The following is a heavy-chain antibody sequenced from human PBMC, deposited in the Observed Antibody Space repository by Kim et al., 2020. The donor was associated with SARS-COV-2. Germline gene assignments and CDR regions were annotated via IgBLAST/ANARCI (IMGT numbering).Heavy chain of an antibody. D-gene: IGHD4-17*01. CDR2: INPSDSDT. CDR1: GYDFTTYR. V-gene: IGHV5-51*01. J-gene: IGHJ3*02. Sequence: GESLKISCKASGYDFTTYRIGWVRQMSGKGLEWMGIINPSDSDTRYRPSFQGQVTISADKSITTAYLQWSSLKASDTAMYYCARVRLRSELRNAFDIWGQGTMVTVS. CDR3: ARVRLRSELRNAFDI.